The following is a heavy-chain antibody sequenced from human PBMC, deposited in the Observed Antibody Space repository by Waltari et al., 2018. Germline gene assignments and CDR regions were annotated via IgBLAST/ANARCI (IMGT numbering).Heavy chain of an antibody. J-gene: IGHJ6*02. CDR2: ISYNERNI. CDR3: ARDYCDRTNCHGMDV. CDR1: EFTFRSYA. Sequence: QVQLVESGGGVVQPGRSLRLSCAASEFTFRSYAMHWVRQAPGQGLGWLAVISYNERNIYYVDSVKGRFIISRDNSRKMLYLQMNSLRTEDTAVYYCARDYCDRTNCHGMDVWGQGTTVTVSS. V-gene: IGHV3-30*04. D-gene: IGHD3-22*01.